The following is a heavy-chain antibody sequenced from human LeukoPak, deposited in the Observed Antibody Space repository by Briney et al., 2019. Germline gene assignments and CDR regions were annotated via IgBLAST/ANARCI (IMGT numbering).Heavy chain of an antibody. CDR3: ARDKYGYTSTYFQH. Sequence: GGSLRLSCAASGFTFSSYAMHWVRQAPGKGLEYVSAISSNGGSTYYANSVKGRFTISRDNSKNTLYLQMGSLRAEDMAVYYCARDKYGYTSTYFQHWGQGTLVAVSS. J-gene: IGHJ1*01. D-gene: IGHD5-24*01. CDR2: ISSNGGST. CDR1: GFTFSSYA. V-gene: IGHV3-64*01.